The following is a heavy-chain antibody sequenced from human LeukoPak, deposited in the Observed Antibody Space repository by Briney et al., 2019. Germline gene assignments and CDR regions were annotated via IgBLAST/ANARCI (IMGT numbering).Heavy chain of an antibody. D-gene: IGHD3-10*01. CDR3: AKDRAGAN. J-gene: IGHJ4*02. CDR1: GFTFAKYA. V-gene: IGHV3-23*01. Sequence: PGGSLRLSCVGSGFTFAKYAMTWVREAPGKGLEWVSVISGSGNVTYYSESVKGRFTISGDNSKRTLYLQMDSLRVDDTAIYYCAKDRAGANWGQGTLVLVSS. CDR2: ISGSGNVT.